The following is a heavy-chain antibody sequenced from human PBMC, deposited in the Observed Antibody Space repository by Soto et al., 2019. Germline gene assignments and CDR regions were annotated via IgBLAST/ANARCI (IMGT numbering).Heavy chain of an antibody. D-gene: IGHD3-16*02. J-gene: IGHJ5*02. V-gene: IGHV3-23*01. CDR2: ISGSGGST. CDR1: GFTFSSYA. Sequence: GGSLRLSCAASGFTFSSYAMSWVRQAPGKGLEWVSAISGSGGSTYYADSVKGRFTICRDNSKNTLYLQMNSLRAEDTAVYYCAKVIITFGGVIAPLDPWGQGTLVTVSS. CDR3: AKVIITFGGVIAPLDP.